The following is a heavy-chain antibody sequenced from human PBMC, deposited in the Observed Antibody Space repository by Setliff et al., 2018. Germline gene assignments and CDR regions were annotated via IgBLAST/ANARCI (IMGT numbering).Heavy chain of an antibody. J-gene: IGHJ4*02. V-gene: IGHV3-15*01. CDR2: IKGQTDGGTT. CDR1: ELIFSHTW. D-gene: IGHD6-19*01. CDR3: TTGYISGYYIGH. Sequence: PGGSLRLSCAAPELIFSHTWMNWVRQAPGKGLEWVGRIKGQTDGGTTDYAAPVKGRLSISRDDSKNTVYLQMNGLKTEDTAVYYCTTGYISGYYIGHWGLGTLVTVSS.